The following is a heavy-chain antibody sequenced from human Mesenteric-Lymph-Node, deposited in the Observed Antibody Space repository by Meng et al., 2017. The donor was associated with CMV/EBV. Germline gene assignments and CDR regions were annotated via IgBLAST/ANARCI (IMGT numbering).Heavy chain of an antibody. CDR2: INHSGGT. Sequence: SQTLSLTCAVYGGSLSGYYWNWIRPPPGKGLEWIGEINHSGGTNYKPSLKSRLTISVDTTKNQFSLKLSSVTAADTAVYYCASVIAVAGTRWGQGTLVTVSS. CDR1: GGSLSGYY. V-gene: IGHV4-34*01. CDR3: ASVIAVAGTR. J-gene: IGHJ4*02. D-gene: IGHD6-19*01.